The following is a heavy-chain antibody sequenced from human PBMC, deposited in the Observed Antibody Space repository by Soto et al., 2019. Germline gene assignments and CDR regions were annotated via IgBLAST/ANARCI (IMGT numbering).Heavy chain of an antibody. CDR3: ATSLWFGTQVEL. CDR2: ISRSGTT. J-gene: IGHJ5*02. D-gene: IGHD3-10*01. V-gene: IGHV4-34*01. CDR1: GGYFNDNY. Sequence: QVQLQQWGAGLLKPSETLSLSCAVYGGYFNDNYYTWFRQPPGKGLEWIGEISRSGTTKYIPSLKSRASISFDTSKTQVSLKVTSVTPADTAVYYCATSLWFGTQVELWGQGALVTVSS.